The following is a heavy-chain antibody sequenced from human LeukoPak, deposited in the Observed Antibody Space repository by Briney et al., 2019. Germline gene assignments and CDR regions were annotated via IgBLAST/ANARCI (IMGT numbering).Heavy chain of an antibody. CDR1: GFTFSSYG. CDR3: ARDRIVGASVIDY. CDR2: IWYDGSNK. D-gene: IGHD1-26*01. J-gene: IGHJ4*02. V-gene: IGHV3-33*01. Sequence: GGSLRLSCAASGFTFSSYGMHWVRQAPGKGLEWVAVIWYDGSNKYYADSVKGRFTISRDNSKNTLYLQMNSLRAEDTAVYYCARDRIVGASVIDYWGQGTLVTVSS.